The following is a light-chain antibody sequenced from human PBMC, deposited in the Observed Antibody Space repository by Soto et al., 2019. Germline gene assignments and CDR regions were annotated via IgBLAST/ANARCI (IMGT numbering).Light chain of an antibody. J-gene: IGKJ1*01. V-gene: IGKV3D-15*01. CDR3: QHYNNWPPWT. CDR2: GAS. CDR1: QSVSSSY. Sequence: EIVLTQSPGTLSLSPGERATLSCRASQSVSSSYLAWYQQKPGQAPRLLIYGASIRATGIPARFRGSGSGTEFTLTISSLQSEDFAVYYCQHYNNWPPWTFGQGTKVGIK.